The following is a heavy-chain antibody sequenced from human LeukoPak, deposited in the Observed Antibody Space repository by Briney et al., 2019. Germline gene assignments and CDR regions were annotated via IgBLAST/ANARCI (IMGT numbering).Heavy chain of an antibody. J-gene: IGHJ4*02. CDR2: ISYDGSDK. CDR3: AKNAHYQGYSYGGIDY. CDR1: GFTFSSYA. D-gene: IGHD5-18*01. Sequence: GGSLRLSCAASGFTFSSYAMSWVRQAPSKGLEWVAVISYDGSDKYSADSVKGRFTTSRDNSKNTLYLQMNSLRAEDTAVYYCAKNAHYQGYSYGGIDYWGQGTLVTVSS. V-gene: IGHV3-30*18.